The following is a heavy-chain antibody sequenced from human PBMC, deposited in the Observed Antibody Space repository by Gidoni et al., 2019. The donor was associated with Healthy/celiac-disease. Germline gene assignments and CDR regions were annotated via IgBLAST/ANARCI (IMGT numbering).Heavy chain of an antibody. J-gene: IGHJ3*02. CDR2: IYYSGST. V-gene: IGHV4-39*07. CDR1: GGSISSSSYY. CDR3: ARDPPSYGNGDLTMDAFDI. Sequence: QLQLQESGPGLVKPSETLSLTCTVSGGSISSSSYYWGWIRQPPGKGLEWIGSIYYSGSTYYNPSLKSRVTISVDTSKNQFSLKLSSVTAADTAVYYCARDPPSYGNGDLTMDAFDIWGQGTMVTVSS. D-gene: IGHD2-21*01.